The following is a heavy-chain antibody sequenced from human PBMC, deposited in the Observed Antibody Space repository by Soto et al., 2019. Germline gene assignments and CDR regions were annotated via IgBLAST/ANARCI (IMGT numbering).Heavy chain of an antibody. Sequence: EVQLVESGGGLVQPGGSLRLSCAASGFTFSSYSMNWVRQAPGKGLEWVSYISSSSSTIYYADSVKGRFTISRDNAKNSLYLQMNSLRAEDTAVYYCAREGGDLNWFDPWGPGNPGHRLL. CDR3: AREGGDLNWFDP. D-gene: IGHD4-17*01. V-gene: IGHV3-48*01. CDR1: GFTFSSYS. J-gene: IGHJ5*02. CDR2: ISSSSSTI.